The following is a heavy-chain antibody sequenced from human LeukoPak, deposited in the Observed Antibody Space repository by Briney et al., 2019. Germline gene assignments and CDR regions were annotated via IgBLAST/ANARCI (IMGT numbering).Heavy chain of an antibody. CDR1: GFTVSSNY. D-gene: IGHD5-18*01. Sequence: PGGSLRLSCAASGFTVSSNYMSWVRQAPGKGLEWVSVIYSGGSTYYADSVKGRFTISRDNSKNTLYLQMNSLRAEDTAVYYCARAPYPRSGYSYGSRFKWGQGTLVTVSS. CDR3: ARAPYPRSGYSYGSRFK. CDR2: IYSGGST. V-gene: IGHV3-53*01. J-gene: IGHJ4*02.